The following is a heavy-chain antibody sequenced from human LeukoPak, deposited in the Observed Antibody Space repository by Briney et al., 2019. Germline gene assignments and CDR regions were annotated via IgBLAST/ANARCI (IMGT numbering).Heavy chain of an antibody. J-gene: IGHJ6*02. D-gene: IGHD5-24*01. CDR1: GGSISSGGYS. CDR2: IYYSGST. Sequence: SQTLSLTCAVSGGSISSGGYSWSWIRQPPGKGLEWIGYIYYSGSTYYNPSLKSRVTISVDTSKNQFSLKLSSVTAADTAVYYCARDMGYNLYYYYGMDVWGQGTTVTVSS. CDR3: ARDMGYNLYYYYGMDV. V-gene: IGHV4-30-4*08.